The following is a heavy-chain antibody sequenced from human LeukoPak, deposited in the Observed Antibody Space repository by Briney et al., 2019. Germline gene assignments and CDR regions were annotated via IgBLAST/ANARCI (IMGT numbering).Heavy chain of an antibody. CDR2: INSSGGST. V-gene: IGHV1-46*01. CDR3: ARVPYSGYDFDY. Sequence: ASVKVSCKASGYTFTSYYMHWVRQAPGQGLEWMGIINSSGGSTSYAQKFQGRVTMTRDTSTSTVYMELSSLRSEDTAVYYCARVPYSGYDFDYWGQGTLVTVSS. CDR1: GYTFTSYY. J-gene: IGHJ4*02. D-gene: IGHD5-12*01.